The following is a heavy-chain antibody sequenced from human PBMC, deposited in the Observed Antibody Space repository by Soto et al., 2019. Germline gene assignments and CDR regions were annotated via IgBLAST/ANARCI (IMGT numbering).Heavy chain of an antibody. J-gene: IGHJ5*02. CDR1: GGCISSGGYS. V-gene: IGHV4-30-2*01. CDR3: ARQGDYYDSSGYGRRWFAP. D-gene: IGHD3-22*01. Sequence: SETLALTCAVSGGCISSGGYSWSWIRQPPGKGLEWIGYIYHSGSTYYNPSLKSRVTISVDRSKNQFSLKLSSATAADTAVYYCARQGDYYDSSGYGRRWFAPWGQGTLVTVSS. CDR2: IYHSGST.